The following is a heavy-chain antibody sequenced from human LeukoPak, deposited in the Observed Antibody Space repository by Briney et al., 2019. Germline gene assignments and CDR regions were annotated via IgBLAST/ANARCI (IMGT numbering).Heavy chain of an antibody. CDR2: VSHTGSSE. V-gene: IGHV3-48*04. CDR3: ARQGATTIDY. Sequence: QSGGSLRLSCAASGFTFSSYAMSWVRQAPGKGLEWVSYVSHTGSSEYYAESVKGRFTISRDNAQNSLYLQMNSLRVEDTAVYYCARQGATTIDYWGQGTLVTVSS. CDR1: GFTFSSYA. J-gene: IGHJ4*02. D-gene: IGHD5-12*01.